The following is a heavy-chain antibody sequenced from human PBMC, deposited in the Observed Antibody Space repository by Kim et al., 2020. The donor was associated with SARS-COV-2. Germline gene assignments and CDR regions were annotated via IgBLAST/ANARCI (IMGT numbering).Heavy chain of an antibody. CDR2: INSDGSST. CDR1: GFTFSSYW. V-gene: IGHV3-74*01. Sequence: GGSLRLSCAASGFTFSSYWMHWVRQAPGKGLVWVSRINSDGSSTSYADSMKGRFTISRDNAKNTLYLQMNSLRAEDTAVYYCARDIVVVPAAIYYYYGMDVWGQGTTVTVSS. CDR3: ARDIVVVPAAIYYYYGMDV. J-gene: IGHJ6*02. D-gene: IGHD2-2*01.